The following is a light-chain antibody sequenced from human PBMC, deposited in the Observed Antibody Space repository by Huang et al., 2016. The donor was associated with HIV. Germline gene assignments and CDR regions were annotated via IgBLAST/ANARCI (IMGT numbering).Light chain of an antibody. CDR2: GAS. CDR3: QQLSTYPRT. CDR1: EGIGNY. Sequence: IPLTQSPSSLSASVGDRVTITCRASEGIGNYLAWYQQKPGKAPKLLVYGASTLQNGLPSRFSGTGSGTHFTLTISSLQPEDFATYYCQQLSTYPRTFGQGTKVEIK. J-gene: IGKJ1*01. V-gene: IGKV1-9*01.